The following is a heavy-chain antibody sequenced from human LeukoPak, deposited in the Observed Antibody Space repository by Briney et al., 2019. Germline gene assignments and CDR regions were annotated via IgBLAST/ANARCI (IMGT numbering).Heavy chain of an antibody. J-gene: IGHJ4*02. CDR1: GYTFNSSY. V-gene: IGHV1-46*02. D-gene: IGHD3-22*01. CDR2: INPSDDST. CDR3: ARAYYESSAYRHAVYFDY. Sequence: ASVKVSCKASGYTFNSSYMHWVRQAPGQGLEWMGIINPSDDSTRYAQKFQGRVTMTKDTSTNTVYMHLSSLSSDDTTVYYCARAYYESSAYRHAVYFDYWGQGTLVTVSS.